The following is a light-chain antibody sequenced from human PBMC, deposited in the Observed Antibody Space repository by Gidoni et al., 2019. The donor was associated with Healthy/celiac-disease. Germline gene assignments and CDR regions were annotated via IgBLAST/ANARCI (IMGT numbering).Light chain of an antibody. V-gene: IGKV1-39*01. CDR3: QQSYSTPLLT. CDR2: AES. CDR1: QSISSY. Sequence: DIKMTQSPSSLSASVGDRVTITCRASQSISSYLNWYQQKPGKAPKLLIYAESSLQSGVPSRFSGSGSGTDFTLTISSLQPEDFATYYCQQSYSTPLLTFGGGTKVEIK. J-gene: IGKJ4*01.